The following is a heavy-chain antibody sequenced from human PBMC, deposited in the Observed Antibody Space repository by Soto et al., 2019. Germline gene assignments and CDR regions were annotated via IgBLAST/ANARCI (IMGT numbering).Heavy chain of an antibody. Sequence: GGTLRLSCAACGFTVSSNYMSWVRQAPGKGLEWVSVIYSGGSTYYADSVKGRFTISRDNSKNTLYLQMNSLRAEDTAVYYCASAGRYYYVSSGYHPVSYYYYCMDVWGQGTTVTVSS. CDR1: GFTVSSNY. J-gene: IGHJ6*02. D-gene: IGHD3-22*01. CDR3: ASAGRYYYVSSGYHPVSYYYYCMDV. CDR2: IYSGGST. V-gene: IGHV3-66*01.